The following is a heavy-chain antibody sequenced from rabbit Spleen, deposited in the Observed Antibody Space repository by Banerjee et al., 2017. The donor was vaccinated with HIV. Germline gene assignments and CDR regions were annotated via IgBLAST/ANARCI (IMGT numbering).Heavy chain of an antibody. CDR1: GIDFSRYY. D-gene: IGHD4-1*01. Sequence: QQQLVESGGGLVKPGASLTLTCKASGIDFSRYYMSWVRQAPGKGLEWIGDIDPIFGITVYASWVNGRFTISSHNAQNTLYLQLNSLTAADTATYFCVREVAGKFNLWGPGTLVTVS. J-gene: IGHJ4*01. CDR3: VREVAGKFNL. CDR2: IDPIFGIT. V-gene: IGHV1S43*01.